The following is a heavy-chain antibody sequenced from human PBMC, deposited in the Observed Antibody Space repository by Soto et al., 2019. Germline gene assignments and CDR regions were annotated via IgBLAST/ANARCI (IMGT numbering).Heavy chain of an antibody. D-gene: IGHD3-22*01. V-gene: IGHV3-23*01. CDR1: GFTFSSYA. CDR2: ISGSGGST. Sequence: EVQLLESGGGLVQPGGSLRLFCAASGFTFSSYAMSWVRQAPGKGLEWVSAISGSGGSTYYADSVKGRFTISRDNSKNTLYLQMNSLRAEDTAVYYCAKDHGIVVVINYFDYWGQGTLVTVSS. CDR3: AKDHGIVVVINYFDY. J-gene: IGHJ4*02.